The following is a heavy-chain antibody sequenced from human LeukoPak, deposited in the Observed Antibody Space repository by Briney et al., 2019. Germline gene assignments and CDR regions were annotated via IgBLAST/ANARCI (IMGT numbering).Heavy chain of an antibody. V-gene: IGHV4-59*08. CDR1: GASISSYY. CDR2: IYYSGST. J-gene: IGHJ6*02. Sequence: SETLSLTCTVAGASISSYYWSWIRQPPGKGLEWVGYIYYSGSTNYNPSLNSRFTVSVDTCKNSFSLRLSSVTAADTAVYYCARHAGIAVAGKTPRYYYGMDVWGQGTTVTVSS. D-gene: IGHD6-19*01. CDR3: ARHAGIAVAGKTPRYYYGMDV.